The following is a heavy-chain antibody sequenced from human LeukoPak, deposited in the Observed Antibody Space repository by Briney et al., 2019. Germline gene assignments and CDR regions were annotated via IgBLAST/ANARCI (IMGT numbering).Heavy chain of an antibody. CDR2: MNPNSGNT. Sequence: ASVKVSCKASGYTFTSYDINWVRQATGQGLEWMGWMNPNSGNTGYAQKFQGRVTTTRNTSISTAYMELSSLRSEDTAVYYCARRTMWDTNGWLSPDYWGQGTLVTVSS. J-gene: IGHJ4*02. D-gene: IGHD6-19*01. CDR1: GYTFTSYD. V-gene: IGHV1-8*01. CDR3: ARRTMWDTNGWLSPDY.